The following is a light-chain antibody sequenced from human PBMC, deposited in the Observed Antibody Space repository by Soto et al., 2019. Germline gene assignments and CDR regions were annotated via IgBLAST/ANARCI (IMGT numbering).Light chain of an antibody. V-gene: IGLV2-18*01. CDR1: STDFVSYNR. J-gene: IGLJ1*01. Sequence: QSVLTQPPSVSGSPGQSVTISCTGTSTDFVSYNRVSWYQQPPGTAPKLIIYEASNRPSGVPDRFSGSKSGNTASLTISVLQAADEADYYCSLYTSENTYVFGTGTKVTVL. CDR3: SLYTSENTYV. CDR2: EAS.